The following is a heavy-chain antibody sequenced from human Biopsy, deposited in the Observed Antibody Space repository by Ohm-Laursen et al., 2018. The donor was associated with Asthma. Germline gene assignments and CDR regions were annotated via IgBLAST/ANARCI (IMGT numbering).Heavy chain of an antibody. V-gene: IGHV1-3*01. CDR1: GYSFATNA. CDR3: ARSAETYSGFDSNYYGMDV. Sequence: ASVNVSCKASGYSFATNAMHWVRQAPGQRPEWMGWFNPGNGNAKVSEKFQGRVSITRDTSATTAHLEVSSLTSEDTAVYYCARSAETYSGFDSNYYGMDVWGQGTRVTVSS. J-gene: IGHJ6*02. D-gene: IGHD5-12*01. CDR2: FNPGNGNA.